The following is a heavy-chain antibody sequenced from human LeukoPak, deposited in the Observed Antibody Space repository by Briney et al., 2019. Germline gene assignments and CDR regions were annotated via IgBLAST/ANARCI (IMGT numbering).Heavy chain of an antibody. Sequence: PGGSLRLSCAASEFTFSNYALHWVRQAPGKGLQWVAVISYDGNTIRYADSVKGRFIISRDTSKNTLYLQMNSLRAEDTAVYYCARVQLQDAFDIWGQGTMVTVSS. CDR3: ARVQLQDAFDI. CDR2: ISYDGNTI. D-gene: IGHD5-18*01. J-gene: IGHJ3*02. V-gene: IGHV3-30-3*01. CDR1: EFTFSNYA.